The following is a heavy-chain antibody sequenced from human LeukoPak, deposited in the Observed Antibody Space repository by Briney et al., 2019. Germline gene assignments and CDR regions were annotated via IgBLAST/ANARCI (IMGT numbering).Heavy chain of an antibody. Sequence: ASVKVSCKVSGYTLTELSMHWVRQAPGQGLEWMGGIIPIFGTANYAQKFQGRVTITTDESTSTAYMELSSLRSEDTAVYYCARSGAARPLYYYYMDVWGKGTTVTVSS. D-gene: IGHD6-6*01. V-gene: IGHV1-69*05. J-gene: IGHJ6*03. CDR1: GYTLTELS. CDR2: IIPIFGTA. CDR3: ARSGAARPLYYYYMDV.